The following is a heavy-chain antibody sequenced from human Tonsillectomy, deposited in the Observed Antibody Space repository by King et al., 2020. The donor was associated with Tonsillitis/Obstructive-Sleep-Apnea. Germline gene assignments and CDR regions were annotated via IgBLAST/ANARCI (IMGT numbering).Heavy chain of an antibody. Sequence: QLVQSGPEVKKPGASVKVSCKASGYTFTDYYMYWVRQAPGQGLEWMGWINPNSGGTNYAQKFQGRVTMTRDTSISTAYMELSRLRPDDTALYYCARELGTTYSSGQGYYGMDVWGQGTTVTVSS. CDR2: INPNSGGT. D-gene: IGHD6-25*01. V-gene: IGHV1-2*02. CDR3: ARELGTTYSSGQGYYGMDV. CDR1: GYTFTDYY. J-gene: IGHJ6*02.